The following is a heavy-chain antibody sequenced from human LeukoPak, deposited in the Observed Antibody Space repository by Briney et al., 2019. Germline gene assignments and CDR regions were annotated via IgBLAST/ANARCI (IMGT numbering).Heavy chain of an antibody. J-gene: IGHJ6*03. V-gene: IGHV4-38-2*02. CDR2: IYHSGST. D-gene: IGHD3-22*01. CDR1: GYSISSGYY. CDR3: ARDPGYYDSSGYYYYYYYMDV. Sequence: SETLSLTCTVSGYSISSGYYWGWIRQPPGKGLEWIGSIYHSGSTYYNPSLKSRVTISVDTSKNPFSLKLSSVTAADTAVYYCARDPGYYDSSGYYYYYYYMDVWGKGTTVTVSS.